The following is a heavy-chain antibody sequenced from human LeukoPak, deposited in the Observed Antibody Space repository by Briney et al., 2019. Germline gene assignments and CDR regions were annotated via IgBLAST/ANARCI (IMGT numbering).Heavy chain of an antibody. CDR3: ARISLTGYAPISGYFDY. CDR2: IYSGST. J-gene: IGHJ4*02. V-gene: IGHV4-39*07. D-gene: IGHD3-9*01. CDR1: GGSISTSGSY. Sequence: SETLSLTCTVSGGSISTSGSYWGWVRQPPGKGLEWIGIIYSGSTYYNPSLKSRVTISVDTSKNQFSLKLTSVTAADTAVYYCARISLTGYAPISGYFDYWGQGTLVTVSS.